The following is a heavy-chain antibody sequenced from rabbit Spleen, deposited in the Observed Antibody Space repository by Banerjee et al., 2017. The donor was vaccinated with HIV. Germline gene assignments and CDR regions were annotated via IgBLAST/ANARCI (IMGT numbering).Heavy chain of an antibody. CDR2: INTATGKA. CDR3: ARDTASSFSSYGMDL. CDR1: GFSFSDRDV. D-gene: IGHD8-1*01. V-gene: IGHV1S45*01. Sequence: QQQLEESGGGLVKPEGSLTLTCKASGFSFSDRDVMCWVRQAPGKGLEWIACINTATGKAVYASWAKGRFTISKASSITVTLQVTSLTAADTATYFCARDTASSFSSYGMDLWGQGTLVTVS. J-gene: IGHJ6*01.